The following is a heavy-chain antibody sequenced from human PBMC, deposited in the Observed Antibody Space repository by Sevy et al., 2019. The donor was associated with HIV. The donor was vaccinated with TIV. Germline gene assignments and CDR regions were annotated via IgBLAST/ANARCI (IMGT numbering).Heavy chain of an antibody. CDR1: GFTFSSYA. D-gene: IGHD3-10*01. J-gene: IGHJ4*02. CDR2: ISGSGGST. Sequence: GGSLRLSCAASGFTFSSYAMSWVRQAPGKGLEWVSAISGSGGSTYYADCVKGRFTISRDNSKNTLYLQMNSLRAEDTAVYYCATPPMVRGVTIDYWGQGTLVTVSS. CDR3: ATPPMVRGVTIDY. V-gene: IGHV3-23*01.